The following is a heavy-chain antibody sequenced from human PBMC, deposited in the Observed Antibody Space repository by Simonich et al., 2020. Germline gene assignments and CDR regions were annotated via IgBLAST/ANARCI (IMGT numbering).Heavy chain of an antibody. CDR3: ARNGLVGILKAFDI. D-gene: IGHD2-21*01. CDR1: GYTFTGYY. Sequence: QVQLVQSGAEVKKPGASVKVSCKASGYTFTGYYMHWVRQAPGQGLEWMGWINPNSGGTNDAQKFQGRVTMTRDTSISTAYMELSRLRSDDTAVYYCARNGLVGILKAFDIWGQGTMVTVSS. J-gene: IGHJ3*02. V-gene: IGHV1-2*02. CDR2: INPNSGGT.